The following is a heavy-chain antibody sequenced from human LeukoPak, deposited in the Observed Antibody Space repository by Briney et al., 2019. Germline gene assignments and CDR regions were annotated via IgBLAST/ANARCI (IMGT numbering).Heavy chain of an antibody. CDR3: ARRRYNWNAIDY. D-gene: IGHD1-20*01. V-gene: IGHV3-23*01. J-gene: IGHJ4*02. Sequence: GGSLRLSCAASGFTLGGYAMSWVRQAPGKGLEWVSSKSGGGGGAYYADSVKGRFTISRDNAKNSLYLQMNSLRAEDTAVYYCARRRYNWNAIDYWGQGTLVTVSS. CDR1: GFTLGGYA. CDR2: KSGGGGGA.